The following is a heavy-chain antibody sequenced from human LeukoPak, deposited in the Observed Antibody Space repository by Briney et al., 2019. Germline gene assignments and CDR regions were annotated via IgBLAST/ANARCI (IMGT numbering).Heavy chain of an antibody. D-gene: IGHD3-10*01. V-gene: IGHV3-30*04. CDR3: ARDSLMVRGVIDY. Sequence: GGSLRLSCAASGFTFSSYAMHWVRQAPGKGLEWVAAISYDGSNKYYADSVKGRFTISRDNSKNTLYLQMNSLRAEDTAVYYCARDSLMVRGVIDYWGQGTLVTVSS. J-gene: IGHJ4*02. CDR1: GFTFSSYA. CDR2: ISYDGSNK.